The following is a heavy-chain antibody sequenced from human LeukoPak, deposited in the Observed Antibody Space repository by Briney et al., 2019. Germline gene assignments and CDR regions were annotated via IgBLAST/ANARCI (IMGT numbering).Heavy chain of an antibody. V-gene: IGHV1-18*01. J-gene: IGHJ5*02. Sequence: GASVKVSCKASGYTFTSYGISWVRQAPGQGLEWMGWISAYNGNTNYAQKFQGRVSMTTDTSTSTAYMELRNLRSDDTAVYYCARSYCSSTSCPGSRFDPWGQGTLVSVSS. CDR1: GYTFTSYG. CDR2: ISAYNGNT. D-gene: IGHD2-2*01. CDR3: ARSYCSSTSCPGSRFDP.